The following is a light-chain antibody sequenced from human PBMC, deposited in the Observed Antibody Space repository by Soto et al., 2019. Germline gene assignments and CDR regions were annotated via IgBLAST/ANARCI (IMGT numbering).Light chain of an antibody. CDR3: QQYDNWPWT. Sequence: IVMTQSPATLSLSPGGRATLSCRASQSISDTLAWYQQKPGQAPRLLIHGASTRAPGFPARFSGSGSGTDFTLTISSLQSEDFAVYYCQQYDNWPWTFGQGTKVDIK. J-gene: IGKJ1*01. CDR2: GAS. CDR1: QSISDT. V-gene: IGKV3-15*01.